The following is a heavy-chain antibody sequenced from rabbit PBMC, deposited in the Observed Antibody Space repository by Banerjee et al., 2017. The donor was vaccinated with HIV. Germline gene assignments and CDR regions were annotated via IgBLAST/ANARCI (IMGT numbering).Heavy chain of an antibody. CDR3: ARDHSYDDYGITGWLDL. CDR1: GFSFSSSYY. J-gene: IGHJ6*01. D-gene: IGHD2-1*01. V-gene: IGHV1S40*01. Sequence: QSLEESGGDLVKPGASLTLTCTASGFSFSSSYYMCWVRQAPGKGLELIAWIATSSDKTAYASWARVRFTISKTSSTTVTLQMTSLTGADTATYFCARDHSYDDYGITGWLDLWGPGTLVTVS. CDR2: IATSSDKT.